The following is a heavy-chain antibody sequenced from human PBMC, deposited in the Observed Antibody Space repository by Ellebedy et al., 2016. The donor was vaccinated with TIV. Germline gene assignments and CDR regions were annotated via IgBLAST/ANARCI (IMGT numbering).Heavy chain of an antibody. D-gene: IGHD3-22*01. CDR2: ISSAGGTI. CDR3: VRGTGSGYSYSLDS. Sequence: GGSLRLSXVSSGFSFSGHSMNGVRQAPGKGLEWVSYISSAGGTIYHADAVKGRFSTHRDNIRRSLDLQMTRLRAEDTAVYYCVRGTGSGYSYSLDSWGQGTLVTVSS. CDR1: GFSFSGHS. J-gene: IGHJ4*02. V-gene: IGHV3-48*04.